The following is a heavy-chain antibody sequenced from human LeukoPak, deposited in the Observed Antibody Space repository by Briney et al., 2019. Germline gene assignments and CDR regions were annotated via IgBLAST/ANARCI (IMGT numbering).Heavy chain of an antibody. J-gene: IGHJ4*02. D-gene: IGHD2-21*02. CDR3: ANDYCGGDCYSFGNFDY. CDR2: IRYDGSNK. CDR1: GFTFSSYG. V-gene: IGHV3-30*02. Sequence: GGSLRLSCAASGFTFSSYGMHWVRQAPGKGLEWVAFIRYDGSNKYYADSVEGRFTISRDNSKNTLYLQMNSLRAEDTAVYYCANDYCGGDCYSFGNFDYWGQGTLVTVSS.